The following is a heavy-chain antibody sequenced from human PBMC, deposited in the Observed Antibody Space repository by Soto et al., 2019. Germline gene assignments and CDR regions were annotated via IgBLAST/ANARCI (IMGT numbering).Heavy chain of an antibody. Sequence: QMQLVQSGAEVKKPGSSVKVSCKASGGTFSSYAISWVRQAPGQGLEWMGGIIPIFGTANYAQKFQGRVTITADESTSTAYMELSSLRSEDTAVYYCARVVSDYYDFWSGQNWFDPWGQGTLVTVSS. D-gene: IGHD3-3*01. CDR3: ARVVSDYYDFWSGQNWFDP. CDR1: GGTFSSYA. CDR2: IIPIFGTA. V-gene: IGHV1-69*01. J-gene: IGHJ5*02.